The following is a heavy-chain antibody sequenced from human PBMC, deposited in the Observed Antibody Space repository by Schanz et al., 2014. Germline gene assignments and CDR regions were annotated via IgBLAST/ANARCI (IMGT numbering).Heavy chain of an antibody. CDR2: ISASGGTT. J-gene: IGHJ4*02. V-gene: IGHV3-23*04. D-gene: IGHD3-10*01. CDR3: ARIGGSVFDY. CDR1: GFMFSSYG. Sequence: EVQLVESGGGVVQPGRSLRLSCAASGFMFSSYGMHWVRQAPGKGLEWVSAISASGGTTYYADSVKGRFTISRDNSKNTLYLQMNSLRAEDTAVYYCARIGGSVFDYWAQGTLVTVSS.